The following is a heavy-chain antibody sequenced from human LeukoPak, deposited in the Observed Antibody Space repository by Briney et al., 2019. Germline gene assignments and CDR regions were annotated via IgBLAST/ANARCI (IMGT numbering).Heavy chain of an antibody. J-gene: IGHJ2*01. V-gene: IGHV4-4*07. CDR2: IYTSGSA. CDR3: AREVYYDFWSGMAYFDL. D-gene: IGHD3-3*01. CDR1: GGSISSYY. Sequence: PSETLSLTCTVSGGSISSYYWSWIRQPAGKGLEWIGRIYTSGSANYNPSLKSRVTMSVDTSKNQFSLKLSSVTAADTAVYYCAREVYYDFWSGMAYFDLWGRGTLVTVSS.